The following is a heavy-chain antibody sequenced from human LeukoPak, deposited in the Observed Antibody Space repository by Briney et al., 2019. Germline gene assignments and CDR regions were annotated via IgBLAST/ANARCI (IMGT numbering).Heavy chain of an antibody. CDR2: IYYSGST. J-gene: IGHJ6*02. V-gene: IGHV4-59*08. CDR1: GDSISSYY. CDR3: ARTRLERRSRPFEDYYYGMDV. D-gene: IGHD1-1*01. Sequence: SETLSLTCTVSGDSISSYYWSWIRQPPGEGLEWIGYIYYSGSTNYNPSLKSRVTISVDTSKNQLSLKVTSVTASDTAVYYCARTRLERRSRPFEDYYYGMDVWGQGTTVTVSS.